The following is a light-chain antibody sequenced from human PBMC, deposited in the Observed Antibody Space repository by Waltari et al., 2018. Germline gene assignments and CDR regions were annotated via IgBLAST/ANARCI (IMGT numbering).Light chain of an antibody. Sequence: EIVMTQSPATLSVSPGERATLSCRASQSVGTNLAWHQQKPGQAPRLLIYGASTRATGIPAMFSGSGSGTDFTLTINSLQSEDFAVYYGQQYNNWPPWTFGQGTKVEI. CDR2: GAS. V-gene: IGKV3-15*01. CDR1: QSVGTN. J-gene: IGKJ1*01. CDR3: QQYNNWPPWT.